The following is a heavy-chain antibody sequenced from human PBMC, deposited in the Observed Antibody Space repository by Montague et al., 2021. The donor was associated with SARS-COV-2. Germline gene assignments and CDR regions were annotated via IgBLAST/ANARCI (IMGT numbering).Heavy chain of an antibody. CDR1: GGSISSSSYY. J-gene: IGHJ3*02. V-gene: IGHV4-39*01. CDR3: ARLRSYDGNAGFQESVDN. Sequence: SETLSLTCIVSGGSISSSSYYWGWIRQPPGKGLEWIGTIYYSGSTYYNPSLKSRVTISVDTSKNQFSLKLSSVTAADTAVYYCARLRSYDGNAGFQESVDNWGQGTLVTVSS. CDR2: IYYSGST. D-gene: IGHD4-23*01.